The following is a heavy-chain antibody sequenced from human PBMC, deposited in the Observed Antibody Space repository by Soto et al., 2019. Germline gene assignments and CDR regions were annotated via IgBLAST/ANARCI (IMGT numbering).Heavy chain of an antibody. D-gene: IGHD3-22*01. Sequence: QVQLVQSGAEVKKPGDSVKLSCKASGYPFTSHYMHWVRQAPGQGLEWMGIINPSGGSTSYPQKFQGRVTMTRDTSTSTVYMELSSLRSEDTAVYYCASPSVDSSGYFFPYWGQGTLVTVSS. V-gene: IGHV1-46*01. CDR3: ASPSVDSSGYFFPY. J-gene: IGHJ4*02. CDR2: INPSGGST. CDR1: GYPFTSHY.